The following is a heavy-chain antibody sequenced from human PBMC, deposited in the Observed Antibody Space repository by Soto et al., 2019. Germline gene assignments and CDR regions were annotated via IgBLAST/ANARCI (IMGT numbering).Heavy chain of an antibody. CDR1: GGSISSNY. Sequence: SETLSLTCTVSGGSISSNYWSWVRQPPGKELEWIGYIYASGSTNYNPSLKSRLTMSVDTSKNHFSLELSFVTAADTAVYYCARTTIFGVVISFYNWFDPWGQGTLVTV. D-gene: IGHD3-3*01. J-gene: IGHJ5*02. CDR3: ARTTIFGVVISFYNWFDP. CDR2: IYASGST. V-gene: IGHV4-59*12.